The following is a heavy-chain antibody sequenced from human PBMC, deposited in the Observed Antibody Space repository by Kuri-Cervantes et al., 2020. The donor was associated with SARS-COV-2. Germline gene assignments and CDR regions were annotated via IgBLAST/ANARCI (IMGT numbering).Heavy chain of an antibody. CDR3: ARDGSDDFWSGHELGMDV. J-gene: IGHJ6*02. CDR2: ISSSSSTI. D-gene: IGHD3-3*01. CDR1: GFTFSSYS. V-gene: IGHV3-48*02. Sequence: GGILRLPCAASGFTFSSYSINWVRQAPGKGLEWVSYISSSSSTIYYAVSVKGRFTISRDNAKNSLYLQRNSLRDEDTAVYYCARDGSDDFWSGHELGMDVWCQGTTVTVSS.